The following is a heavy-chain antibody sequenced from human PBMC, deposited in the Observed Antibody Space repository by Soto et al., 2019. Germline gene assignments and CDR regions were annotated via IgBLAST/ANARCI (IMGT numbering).Heavy chain of an antibody. Sequence: SETLSLTCSVPGGAISSYYWCWVRQPAGKGLEWIGRVFSSGSTNYNASLKSRVTMSIDTSKNEVSLTLRSVTAADTGVYYCARVAFSYFGMDVWGPGTTVTVSS. D-gene: IGHD3-3*02. CDR3: ARVAFSYFGMDV. CDR1: GGAISSYY. J-gene: IGHJ6*02. V-gene: IGHV4-4*07. CDR2: VFSSGST.